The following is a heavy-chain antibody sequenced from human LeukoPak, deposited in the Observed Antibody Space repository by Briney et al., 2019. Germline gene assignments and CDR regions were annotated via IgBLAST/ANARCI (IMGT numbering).Heavy chain of an antibody. Sequence: ASVTVSFTSSVYTFTDYYIHWVRQAPGHDVEGLGWILPRSGDTYYAQRFHGRVAMATDTPINTAYMELSSLKSDDTAGYCRASPPRDLVPAVPRPSWGQGTLVTVSS. CDR1: VYTFTDYY. CDR2: ILPRSGDT. D-gene: IGHD2-2*01. CDR3: ASPPRDLVPAVPRPS. V-gene: IGHV1-2*02. J-gene: IGHJ1*01.